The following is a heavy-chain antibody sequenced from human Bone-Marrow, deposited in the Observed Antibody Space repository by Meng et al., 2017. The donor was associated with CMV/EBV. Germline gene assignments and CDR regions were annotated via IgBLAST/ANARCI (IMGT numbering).Heavy chain of an antibody. J-gene: IGHJ4*02. CDR2: ISAYNGNT. Sequence: FNGYGISWVRQAPGQGLEWMGWISAYNGNTNYAQKLQGRVTMTTDTSTSTAYMELRSLRSDDTAVYYCARESDYDFWSGYYGNFDYWGQGTLVTVSS. D-gene: IGHD3-3*01. CDR3: ARESDYDFWSGYYGNFDY. CDR1: FNGYG. V-gene: IGHV1-18*01.